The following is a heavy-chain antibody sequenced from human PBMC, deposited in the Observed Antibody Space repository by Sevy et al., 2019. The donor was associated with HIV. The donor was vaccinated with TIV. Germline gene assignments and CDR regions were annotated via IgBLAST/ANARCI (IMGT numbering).Heavy chain of an antibody. CDR3: ARAFRSVVPATVLEWGFWCIFAMDV. V-gene: IGHV4-34*01. J-gene: IGHJ6*02. Sequence: SETLSLTCAVYGGSFSGYDWSWIRQPPGKGLEWVGEIDHSGSINYKPSLKSRLTISIDTSNNQFSLKLTSVIAADTTVYYCARAFRSVVPATVLEWGFWCIFAMDVWGQGTTVTVS. D-gene: IGHD2-15*01. CDR2: IDHSGSI. CDR1: GGSFSGYD.